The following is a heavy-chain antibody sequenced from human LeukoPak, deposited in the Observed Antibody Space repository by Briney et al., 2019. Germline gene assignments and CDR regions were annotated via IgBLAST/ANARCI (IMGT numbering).Heavy chain of an antibody. Sequence: GASLQISCKGSGSSFPTYWIAWVRPLPGKGLEWMGIIYPGESNIRYSPSFQGQVTISADKSISTAYLRLSSLKASDTAMYYCARPPSRGYSSSFEYWGQGTLVTVSS. J-gene: IGHJ4*02. CDR2: IYPGESNI. V-gene: IGHV5-51*01. CDR1: GSSFPTYW. CDR3: ARPPSRGYSSSFEY. D-gene: IGHD2-2*03.